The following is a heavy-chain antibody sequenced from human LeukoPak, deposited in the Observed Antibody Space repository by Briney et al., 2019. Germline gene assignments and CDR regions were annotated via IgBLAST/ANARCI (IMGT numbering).Heavy chain of an antibody. CDR3: ARDCPDITATTCRGMDV. D-gene: IGHD1-7*01. J-gene: IGHJ6*02. CDR1: GYTFTSYG. V-gene: IGHV1-18*01. Sequence: ASVKVSCKASGYTFTSYGITWVRQAPGQGLEWMGWISGYNGKTNYVQKFQGRVTMTTDTSTSTAYTELRSLRSDDTAVYYCARDCPDITATTCRGMDVWGQGTTVTVSS. CDR2: ISGYNGKT.